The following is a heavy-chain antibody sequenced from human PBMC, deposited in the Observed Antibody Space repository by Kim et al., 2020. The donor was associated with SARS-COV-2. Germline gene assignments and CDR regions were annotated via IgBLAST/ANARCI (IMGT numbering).Heavy chain of an antibody. J-gene: IGHJ5*02. CDR2: IGTAGDT. V-gene: IGHV3-13*01. D-gene: IGHD3-3*01. CDR3: ARGRWYYDFWSGYKGGGYWFDP. CDR1: GFTFSSYD. Sequence: GGSLRLSCAASGFTFSSYDMHWVRQATGKGLEWVSAIGTAGDTYYPGSVKGRFTISRENANHSLYLQMNSLRAGDTAVYYCARGRWYYDFWSGYKGGGYWFDPWGQGTLVTVSS.